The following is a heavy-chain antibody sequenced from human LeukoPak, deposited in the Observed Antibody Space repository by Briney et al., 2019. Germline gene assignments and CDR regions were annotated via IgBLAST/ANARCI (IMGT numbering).Heavy chain of an antibody. Sequence: PSETLSLTCTVSGGPLSSYYWSWIRQPPGKGLEWIGYIYYSGSTNYNPSLKSRVTISVDTSKNQFSLKLSSVTAADTAVYYCARDDDDAFDIWGQGAMVTVSS. CDR3: ARDDDDAFDI. CDR2: IYYSGST. CDR1: GGPLSSYY. J-gene: IGHJ3*02. V-gene: IGHV4-59*01.